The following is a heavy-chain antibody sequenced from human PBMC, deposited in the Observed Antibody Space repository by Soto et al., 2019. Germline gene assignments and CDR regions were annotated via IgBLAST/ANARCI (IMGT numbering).Heavy chain of an antibody. J-gene: IGHJ4*02. CDR1: GFTFRTYW. CDR3: ARDPATTPSIAAASDY. V-gene: IGHV3-74*01. D-gene: IGHD6-13*01. CDR2: INDYGDRI. Sequence: GGSLRLSCAASGFTFRTYWMHWVRQAPGKGLVWVSRINDYGDRINYADSVKGRFTISRDNSKNTLYLQMNSLRAEDTAVYYCARDPATTPSIAAASDYWGQGTLVTVSS.